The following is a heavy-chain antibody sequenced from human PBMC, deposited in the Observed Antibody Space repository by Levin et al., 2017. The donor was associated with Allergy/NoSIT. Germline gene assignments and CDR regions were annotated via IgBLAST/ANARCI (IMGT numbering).Heavy chain of an antibody. V-gene: IGHV4-61*02. CDR2: IYTSGST. CDR3: ARGSGSYDTNNWFDS. J-gene: IGHJ5*01. Sequence: NPSETLSLTCTVSGGSFDSRPYYWNWLRQPAGTGPEWLGRIYTSGSTNYNPSLKSRLTLSVDPSKSQFSLKLSSVTAADTAVYFCARGSGSYDTNNWFDSWGQGTLVTVSS. CDR1: GGSFDSRPYY. D-gene: IGHD3-10*01.